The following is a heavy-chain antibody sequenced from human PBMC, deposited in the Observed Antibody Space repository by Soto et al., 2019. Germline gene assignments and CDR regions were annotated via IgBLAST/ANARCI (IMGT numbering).Heavy chain of an antibody. Sequence: QVQLVESGGGVVQPGRSLRLSCAASGLTLSNYAMHWVRQAPGKGLEWVAVISYDGSNRYYADSVKGRFTISRDNSKNTLYLQMNSRRAEDTAVYYCARVTQAGAADYWGQGTLVTVSS. D-gene: IGHD6-19*01. CDR1: GLTLSNYA. CDR3: ARVTQAGAADY. V-gene: IGHV3-30-3*01. J-gene: IGHJ4*02. CDR2: ISYDGSNR.